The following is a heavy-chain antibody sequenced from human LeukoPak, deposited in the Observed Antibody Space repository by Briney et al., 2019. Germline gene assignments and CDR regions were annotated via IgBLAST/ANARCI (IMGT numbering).Heavy chain of an antibody. CDR1: GGSFSAYY. Sequence: SSETLSLTCAVYGGSFSAYYWTWIRQPPGKGLEWIGEINHSGSSNYNSSLRSRVTISVDTSYKQFSLRLSSVTAADMAVYYCAPRGDIEHSYVYGKWFDPWGQGTRVTVSS. CDR2: INHSGSS. J-gene: IGHJ5*02. D-gene: IGHD5-18*01. CDR3: APRGDIEHSYVYGKWFDP. V-gene: IGHV4-34*01.